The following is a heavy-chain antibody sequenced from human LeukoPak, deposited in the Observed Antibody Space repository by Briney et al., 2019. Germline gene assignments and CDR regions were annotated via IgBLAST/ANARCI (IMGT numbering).Heavy chain of an antibody. CDR1: SGSISTYY. V-gene: IGHV4-59*01. CDR3: ARDGAVAGGGRWFDP. Sequence: SETLSLTCTVSSGSISTYYWSWIRQPPGKGLEWIGYINYSGSTDYNPSLKSRVTISVDTSKNQFSLKLTSVTAADTAVYYCARDGAVAGGGRWFDPWGAGTLVTVSS. D-gene: IGHD6-19*01. CDR2: INYSGST. J-gene: IGHJ5*02.